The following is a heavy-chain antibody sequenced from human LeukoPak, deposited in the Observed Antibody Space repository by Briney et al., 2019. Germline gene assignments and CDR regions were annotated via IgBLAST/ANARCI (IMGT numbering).Heavy chain of an antibody. CDR3: AREEGIAAAGALEY. Sequence: SETLSLTCNVSGDSITDYYWSWIRQAPGKGLEWIGFIYHSGNTNYNPSLASRVTLSLDTSKTQLSLRLTSVTAADTAVYYCAREEGIAAAGALEYWGQGILVTVSS. D-gene: IGHD6-13*01. CDR1: GDSITDYY. V-gene: IGHV4-59*01. CDR2: IYHSGNT. J-gene: IGHJ4*02.